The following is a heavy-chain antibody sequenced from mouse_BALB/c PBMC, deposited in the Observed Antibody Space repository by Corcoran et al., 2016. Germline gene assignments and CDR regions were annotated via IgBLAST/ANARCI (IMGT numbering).Heavy chain of an antibody. Sequence: QVQLQESGAELVKPGALVKISCKASGYTFTSYDINWVRQRSGQGLVWIGWIYPGDGSTKYNEKFKGKATLTAHKSSSTAYMQLSSLTSENSAVYFCARWGNYVRALDYWGQGTSVTVSS. D-gene: IGHD2-1*01. V-gene: IGHV1S56*01. J-gene: IGHJ4*01. CDR3: ARWGNYVRALDY. CDR1: GYTFTSYD. CDR2: IYPGDGST.